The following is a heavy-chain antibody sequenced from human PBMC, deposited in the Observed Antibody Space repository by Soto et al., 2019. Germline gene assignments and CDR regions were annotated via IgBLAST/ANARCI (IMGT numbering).Heavy chain of an antibody. V-gene: IGHV4-31*03. J-gene: IGHJ6*02. Sequence: NPSETLSLTCTVSGGSISSGGYYWSWIRQHPGKGLEWIGYIYYSGSTYYNPSLKSRVTISVDTSKNQFSLKLSSVTAADTAVYYCARGDSYGYNYYYGMDVWGQGTTVTVSS. CDR1: GGSISSGGYY. CDR3: ARGDSYGYNYYYGMDV. CDR2: IYYSGST. D-gene: IGHD5-18*01.